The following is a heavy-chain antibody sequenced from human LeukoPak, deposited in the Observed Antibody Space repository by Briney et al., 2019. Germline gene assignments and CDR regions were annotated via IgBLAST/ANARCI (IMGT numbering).Heavy chain of an antibody. Sequence: PGGSLRLSCEGSGFTFSNYWITWVRQAPGKGLEWVANIKPDGNEKHYADSVEGRFTISRDNAKNSLYLQMNSLRAEDTAVYYCARDLDTYVVLIAYDTFDIWGQGTMVTVSS. CDR3: ARDLDTYVVLIAYDTFDI. D-gene: IGHD2-21*01. CDR1: GFTFSNYW. V-gene: IGHV3-7*01. J-gene: IGHJ3*02. CDR2: IKPDGNEK.